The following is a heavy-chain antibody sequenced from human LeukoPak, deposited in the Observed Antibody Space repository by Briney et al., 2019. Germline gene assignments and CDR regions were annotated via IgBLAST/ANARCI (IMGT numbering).Heavy chain of an antibody. CDR2: IYSGGST. Sequence: GGSLRLSCAASGFTVSSNYMSWVRQAPGKGLEWVSVIYSGGSTYYADSVKGRFTISRDNAKNTLYLQMNSLRAEDTAVYYCAGLPAYYYDTGGFYFDHWPQGNLHRVSS. V-gene: IGHV3-66*04. CDR3: AGLPAYYYDTGGFYFDH. D-gene: IGHD3-22*01. CDR1: GFTVSSNY. J-gene: IGHJ4*02.